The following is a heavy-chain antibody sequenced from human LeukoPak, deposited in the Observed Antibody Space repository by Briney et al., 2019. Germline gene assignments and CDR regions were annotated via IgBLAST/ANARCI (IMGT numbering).Heavy chain of an antibody. CDR3: ASRYGSGWWHY. J-gene: IGHJ4*02. D-gene: IGHD6-19*01. CDR1: GGSFSGYY. CDR2: INHSGST. Sequence: PSETLSLNCAVYGGSFSGYYWSWIRQPPGKGLEWIGEINHSGSTNYNPFLKSRVTISVDTSKNQFSLKLSSVTAADTAVYYCASRYGSGWWHYWGQGTLVTVSS. V-gene: IGHV4-34*01.